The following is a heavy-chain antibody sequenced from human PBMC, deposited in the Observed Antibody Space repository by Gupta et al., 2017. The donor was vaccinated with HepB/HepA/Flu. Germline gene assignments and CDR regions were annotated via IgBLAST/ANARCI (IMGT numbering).Heavy chain of an antibody. V-gene: IGHV3-9*03. CDR1: GFTLDDYA. CDR3: AKGYCSSTSCPGDY. CDR2: ISWNSGNI. J-gene: IGHJ4*02. Sequence: EVQLVESGGGLVQPGRSLTLSCAASGFTLDDYAMHWVRQAPGKGLEWVAGISWNSGNIGYADSVKGRFTISRDNAKNSLHLQMNSLRAEDMALYYCAKGYCSSTSCPGDYWGQGTLVTVSS. D-gene: IGHD2-2*01.